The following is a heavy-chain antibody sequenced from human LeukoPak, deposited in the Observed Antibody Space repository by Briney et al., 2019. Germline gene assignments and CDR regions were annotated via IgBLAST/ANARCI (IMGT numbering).Heavy chain of an antibody. J-gene: IGHJ5*01. CDR1: GFFFNSYW. Sequence: GGSLRLSCVTSGFFFNSYWMSWVRQAPGKGLEWVANENQDGSEIYYVDSVKGRFIMSRDNTKNSFYLQMSSLRVEDTAVYYCARCRDVDSWGQGTLVTVSS. CDR2: ENQDGSEI. CDR3: ARCRDVDS. V-gene: IGHV3-7*03.